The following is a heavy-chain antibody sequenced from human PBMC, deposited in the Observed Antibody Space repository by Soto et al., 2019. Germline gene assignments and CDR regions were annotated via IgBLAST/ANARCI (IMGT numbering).Heavy chain of an antibody. CDR3: AGTGEIPYYHGMDV. CDR1: GGTLRSHA. Sequence: QVQLVQSGAEVKKPGSSVRVSCKASGGTLRSHAINWVRQAPGQGLEWMGGISPIFGSPNYAQKFQGRVTITADESSITAYMELSSLRSEDTAVDYCAGTGEIPYYHGMDVWGQGTTVTVSS. V-gene: IGHV1-69*01. CDR2: ISPIFGSP. J-gene: IGHJ6*02. D-gene: IGHD2-21*01.